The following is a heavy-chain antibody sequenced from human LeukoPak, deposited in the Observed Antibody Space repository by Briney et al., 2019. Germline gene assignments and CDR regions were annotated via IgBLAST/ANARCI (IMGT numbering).Heavy chain of an antibody. D-gene: IGHD3-22*01. CDR1: GGSNSSGSYY. V-gene: IGHV4-61*02. CDR2: IHSSGIT. J-gene: IGHJ4*02. CDR3: ARDPSGLDYDSSGDY. Sequence: SQTLSLXCTVSGGSNSSGSYYWSWSRQPAGKGLEWIGRIHSSGITTYNPSLKSRVTISVDRSKNQFSLKLSSVTAADTAVYYCARDPSGLDYDSSGDYWGQGALVTVSS.